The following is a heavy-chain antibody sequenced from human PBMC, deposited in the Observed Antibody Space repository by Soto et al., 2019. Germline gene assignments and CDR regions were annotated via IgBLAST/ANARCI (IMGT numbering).Heavy chain of an antibody. CDR1: GFTFSSYG. CDR2: ISYDGSNK. Sequence: GGSLRLSCAASGFTFSSYGMHWIRQAPGKGLEWVAVISYDGSNKYYADSVKGRFTISRDNSKNTLYLQMNSLRAEDTAVYYCAKDLAITMVRGVIMKGPNWFDPWGQGTLVTVSS. D-gene: IGHD3-10*01. J-gene: IGHJ5*02. V-gene: IGHV3-30*18. CDR3: AKDLAITMVRGVIMKGPNWFDP.